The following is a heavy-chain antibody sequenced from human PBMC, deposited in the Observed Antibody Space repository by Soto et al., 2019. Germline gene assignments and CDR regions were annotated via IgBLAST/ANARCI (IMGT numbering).Heavy chain of an antibody. Sequence: SETLSLTCTVSGGSISSSSYYWGWIRQPPGKGLEWIGSIYYSGSTYYNPSLKSRVTISVDTSKNQFSLKLSSVTAADTAVYYRARLGGFDENYYGSGSYYPGYYYYGMDVWGQGTTVTVSS. D-gene: IGHD3-10*01. V-gene: IGHV4-39*01. CDR3: ARLGGFDENYYGSGSYYPGYYYYGMDV. CDR1: GGSISSSSYY. CDR2: IYYSGST. J-gene: IGHJ6*02.